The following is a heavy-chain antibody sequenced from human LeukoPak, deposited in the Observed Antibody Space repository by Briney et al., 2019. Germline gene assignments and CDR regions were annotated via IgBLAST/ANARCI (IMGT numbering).Heavy chain of an antibody. Sequence: KTGGSLRLSCAASGFTFSTYYMNWVRQAPGKGLEWVSSISSSSIYIYYADSVKGRFTISRDNSKNTLYLQMNSLRAEDTAVYYCAKEGAVRVIVVVVFDYWGQGTLVTVSS. V-gene: IGHV3-21*04. CDR1: GFTFSTYY. CDR2: ISSSSIYI. D-gene: IGHD3-22*01. CDR3: AKEGAVRVIVVVVFDY. J-gene: IGHJ4*02.